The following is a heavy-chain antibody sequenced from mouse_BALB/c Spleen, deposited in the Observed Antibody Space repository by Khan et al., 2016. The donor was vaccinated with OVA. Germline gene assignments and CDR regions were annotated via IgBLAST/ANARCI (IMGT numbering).Heavy chain of an antibody. CDR2: ISTYSGNT. V-gene: IGHV1S137*01. J-gene: IGHJ2*01. CDR3: AGTAYDGYYDY. Sequence: QIQLVQPGPELVRPGVSVKISCKGSGYTFTDYDMYWVKQSHAKSLKWIGLISTYSGNTNYNQKFKGKATMTVDKSSSTAYMELASLTSDDSAIYYCAGTAYDGYYDYWGQGTTLTVSS. D-gene: IGHD2-3*01. CDR1: GYTFTDYD.